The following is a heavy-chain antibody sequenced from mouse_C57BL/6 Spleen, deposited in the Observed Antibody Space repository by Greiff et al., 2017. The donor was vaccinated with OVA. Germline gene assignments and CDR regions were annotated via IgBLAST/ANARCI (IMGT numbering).Heavy chain of an antibody. V-gene: IGHV1-82*01. D-gene: IGHD2-4*01. CDR2: IYPGDGDT. J-gene: IGHJ3*01. CDR3: ARVGYDYDGRFAY. Sequence: VKLQESGPELVKPGASVKISCKASGYAFSSSWMNWVKQRPGKGLEWIGRIYPGDGDTNYNGKFKGKATLTADKSSSTAYMHLGSLTSAASAVYFCARVGYDYDGRFAYTGQGTLVTVSA. CDR1: GYAFSSSW.